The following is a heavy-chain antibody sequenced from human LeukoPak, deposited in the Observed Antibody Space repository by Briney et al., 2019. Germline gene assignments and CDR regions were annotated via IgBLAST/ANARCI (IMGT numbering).Heavy chain of an antibody. Sequence: ASETLSLTCAVYGGSFSGYYWSWIRQPPGKGLEWIGEINHSGSTNYNPSLKGRVTMSVDKSKNQFSLRMSSVTAADTAVYYCARAGGVADTYYYYYMDVWGKGTTVIVSS. D-gene: IGHD6-19*01. V-gene: IGHV4-34*01. CDR3: ARAGGVADTYYYYYMDV. CDR2: INHSGST. CDR1: GGSFSGYY. J-gene: IGHJ6*03.